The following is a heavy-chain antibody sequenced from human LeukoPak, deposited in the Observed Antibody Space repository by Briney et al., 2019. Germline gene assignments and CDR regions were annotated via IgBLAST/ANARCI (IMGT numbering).Heavy chain of an antibody. CDR3: ARGYTSSHDY. Sequence: GASVKVSCKASGYTFTGYYMHWVRQAPGQGLEWMGWIYPDSGGTKYAQNFQGRVTMTRDTSITTAYMELSSLRSDDTVVYYCARGYTSSHDYWGQGTLVIVSS. V-gene: IGHV1-2*02. CDR1: GYTFTGYY. CDR2: IYPDSGGT. D-gene: IGHD6-13*01. J-gene: IGHJ4*02.